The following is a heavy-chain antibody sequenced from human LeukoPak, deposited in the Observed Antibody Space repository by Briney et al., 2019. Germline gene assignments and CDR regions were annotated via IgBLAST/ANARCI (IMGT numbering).Heavy chain of an antibody. V-gene: IGHV4-39*07. CDR2: IYYSGST. D-gene: IGHD6-13*01. CDR3: ARGYFSSWYINWFDP. CDR1: GGSISTNSYY. Sequence: SETLSLTCTVSGGSISTNSYYWGWIRQPPGKGLKWIGSIYYSGSTYYNPSLRSRVTISVDTSKNQFSLKLSSVTAADTAVYYCARGYFSSWYINWFDPWGQGTLVTVSS. J-gene: IGHJ5*02.